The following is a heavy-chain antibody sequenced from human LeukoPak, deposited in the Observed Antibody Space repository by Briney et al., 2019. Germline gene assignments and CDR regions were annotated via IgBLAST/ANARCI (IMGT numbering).Heavy chain of an antibody. D-gene: IGHD4-17*01. CDR3: ARDPTVTNFHDAFDI. Sequence: GGSLALSCTASGVTFSSYWMSWVRQAPGQGLEWVATIKQDGSQKEYVESVQGRFTISRDNAKNSLYLHMNRLRAEDTAVYYCARDPTVTNFHDAFDIWGQGTLVTVSS. V-gene: IGHV3-7*05. CDR2: IKQDGSQK. J-gene: IGHJ3*02. CDR1: GVTFSSYW.